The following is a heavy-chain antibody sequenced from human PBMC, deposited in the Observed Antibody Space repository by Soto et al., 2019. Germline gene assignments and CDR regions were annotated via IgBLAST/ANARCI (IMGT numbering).Heavy chain of an antibody. CDR2: ISGGGANT. D-gene: IGHD3-16*01. Sequence: GGSLRLSCTASGFTFNNYAMSWVRQAQGKGLEWVSVISGGGANTFYADSVKGRFTISRDNSKNTLYLQMNTLRAEDTAVDYWAKDFWGSTPPFYFLYWGQATLVTVPS. J-gene: IGHJ4*02. V-gene: IGHV3-23*01. CDR3: AKDFWGSTPPFYFLY. CDR1: GFTFNNYA.